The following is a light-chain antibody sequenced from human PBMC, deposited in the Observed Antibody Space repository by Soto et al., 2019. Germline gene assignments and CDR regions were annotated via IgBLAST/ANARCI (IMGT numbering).Light chain of an antibody. J-gene: IGKJ5*01. CDR1: QSISSY. CDR2: AAS. Sequence: IQMTQSPSSLSASVGDRVTITCRASQSISSYLNWYQQKPGKAPKLLIYAASSLQSGVPSRFSGSGSRTDFTLTISSLQPEDFATYYCQQSYSTSITFGQGTRLEIK. CDR3: QQSYSTSIT. V-gene: IGKV1-39*01.